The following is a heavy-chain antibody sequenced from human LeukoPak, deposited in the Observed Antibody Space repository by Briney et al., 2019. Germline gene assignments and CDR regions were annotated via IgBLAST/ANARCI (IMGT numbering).Heavy chain of an antibody. J-gene: IGHJ6*03. CDR1: GGSISSYY. V-gene: IGHV4-4*07. Sequence: SETLSLTCTVSGGSISSYYWSWIRQPAGKGLEWIGRTYTSGSTNYNPSLKSRVTMSVDTSKNQFSLKLSSVTAADTAVYYCARANNYWSNYYYYYMDVWGKGTTVTVSS. CDR3: ARANNYWSNYYYYYMDV. D-gene: IGHD2-8*02. CDR2: TYTSGST.